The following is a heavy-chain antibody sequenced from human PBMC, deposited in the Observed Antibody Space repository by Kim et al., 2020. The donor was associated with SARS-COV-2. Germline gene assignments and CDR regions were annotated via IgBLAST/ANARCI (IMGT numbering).Heavy chain of an antibody. J-gene: IGHJ3*02. Sequence: PASQGQVTISADKSISTAYLQWSSLKASDTAMYYCARLGAGELPYAFDIWGQGTMVTVSS. CDR3: ARLGAGELPYAFDI. V-gene: IGHV5-51*01. D-gene: IGHD1-26*01.